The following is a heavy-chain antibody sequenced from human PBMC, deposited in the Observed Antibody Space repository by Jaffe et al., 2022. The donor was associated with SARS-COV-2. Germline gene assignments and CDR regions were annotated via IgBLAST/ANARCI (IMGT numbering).Heavy chain of an antibody. CDR1: GFTFSSYS. J-gene: IGHJ4*02. CDR3: ARDGIARPGGFYYFDY. Sequence: EVQLVESGGGLVKPGGSLRLSCAASGFTFSSYSMNWVRQAPGKGLEWVSSISSSSSYIYYADSVKGRFTISRDNAKNSLYLQMNSLRAEDTAVYYCARDGIARPGGFYYFDYWGQGTLVTVSS. CDR2: ISSSSSYI. V-gene: IGHV3-21*01. D-gene: IGHD6-6*01.